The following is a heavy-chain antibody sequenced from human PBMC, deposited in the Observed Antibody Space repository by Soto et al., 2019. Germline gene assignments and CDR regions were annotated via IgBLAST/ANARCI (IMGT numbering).Heavy chain of an antibody. CDR2: TYYRSRFFS. V-gene: IGHV6-1*01. CDR1: GDSVSSYSAA. J-gene: IGHJ5*02. D-gene: IGHD3-10*01. CDR3: VRDRYSSSGWFDP. Sequence: SQTLSLTCAISGDSVSSYSAAWNWIRQSPSGGLEWLGRTYYRSRFFSDYAESVKSRIIINPDTSKNQFSLQLKSVTPEDTAVYYCVRDRYSSSGWFDPWGQGTTVTVSS.